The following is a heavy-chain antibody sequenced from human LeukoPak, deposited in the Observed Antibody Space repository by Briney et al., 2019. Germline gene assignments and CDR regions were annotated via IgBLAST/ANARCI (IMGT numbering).Heavy chain of an antibody. V-gene: IGHV3-30-3*02. CDR1: GFTFSSYA. CDR3: AKLASYGRRDY. Sequence: PGRSLRLSCAASGFTFSSYAMHWVRQAPGKGLEWVAVISYDGSNKYYADSVKGRFTISRDNAKNSLYLQMNSLRAEDTALYYCAKLASYGRRDYWGQGTLVTVSS. D-gene: IGHD5-18*01. CDR2: ISYDGSNK. J-gene: IGHJ4*02.